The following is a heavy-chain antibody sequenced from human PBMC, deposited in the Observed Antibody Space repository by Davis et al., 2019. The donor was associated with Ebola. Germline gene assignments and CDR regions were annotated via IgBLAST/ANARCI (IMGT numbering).Heavy chain of an antibody. CDR1: GFTFSSYE. CDR3: ARDGIVVVPAAYIDAYYYGMDV. CDR2: ISSGGSNI. Sequence: GESLKISCAASGFTFSSYEMNWVRQAPGKGLEWVSYISSGGSNIYYADSVKGRFTISRDNAKNSLYLQMNSPRADDTAVYYCARDGIVVVPAAYIDAYYYGMDVWGQGTTVTVSS. J-gene: IGHJ6*02. D-gene: IGHD2-2*01. V-gene: IGHV3-48*03.